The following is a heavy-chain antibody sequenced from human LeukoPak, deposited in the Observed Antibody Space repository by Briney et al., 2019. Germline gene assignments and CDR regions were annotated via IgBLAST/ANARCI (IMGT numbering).Heavy chain of an antibody. D-gene: IGHD5-24*01. V-gene: IGHV3-7*03. Sequence: GGSLRLSCAASGLTFSSYWMSWVRQSPGKGLEWVANINQDGSEKYYVDSVKGRFTISRDNSKNTLYLQMNSLRAEDTAVYYCAKVVDGYNPYWGQGTLVTVSS. CDR2: INQDGSEK. J-gene: IGHJ4*02. CDR3: AKVVDGYNPY. CDR1: GLTFSSYW.